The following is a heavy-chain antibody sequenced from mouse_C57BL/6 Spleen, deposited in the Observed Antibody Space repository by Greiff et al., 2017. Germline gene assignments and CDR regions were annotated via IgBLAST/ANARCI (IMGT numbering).Heavy chain of an antibody. CDR2: IYPGSGGT. D-gene: IGHD2-4*01. J-gene: IGHJ3*01. CDR3: ARGRLREFAY. CDR1: GYAFTNYL. Sequence: VQLQQSGAELVRPGTSVKVSCKASGYAFTNYLIEWVKQRPGQGLEWIGVIYPGSGGTNYNEKFKGKATLTADKSSSTAYMQLSSLTSEDTAVYFCARGRLREFAYWGKGTLVTVSA. V-gene: IGHV1-54*01.